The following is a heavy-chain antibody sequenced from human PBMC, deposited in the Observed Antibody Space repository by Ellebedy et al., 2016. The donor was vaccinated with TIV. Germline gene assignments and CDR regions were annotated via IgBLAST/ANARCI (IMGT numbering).Heavy chain of an antibody. J-gene: IGHJ6*02. CDR1: GFTFRTFA. D-gene: IGHD3-10*01. CDR3: ARRHYFGSGNRDYYYSGMDV. V-gene: IGHV3-30*04. Sequence: GESLKISCAASGFTFRTFAMNWVRQAPGKGLEWVAIISYNGNYKSYGDSVRGRFPISRDNSKNTLYLKMDSLGAEDTALYFCARRHYFGSGNRDYYYSGMDVWGQGTTVTVSS. CDR2: ISYNGNYK.